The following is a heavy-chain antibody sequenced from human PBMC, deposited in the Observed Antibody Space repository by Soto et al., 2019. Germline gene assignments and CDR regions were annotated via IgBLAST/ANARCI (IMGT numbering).Heavy chain of an antibody. CDR2: IWRDGSSK. Sequence: QVQLVESGGGVVQPGGSLRLSCAASGFTFSSHGMHWVRQAPGKGLEWVAVIWRDGSSKYYADFVKGRFTISRDNSRNTLYSQMNSLRVEDTDAYYCATDRGPGYSYGTYYYYDGVGVWGQGTTVTVSS. V-gene: IGHV3-33*01. D-gene: IGHD5-18*01. CDR1: GFTFSSHG. CDR3: ATDRGPGYSYGTYYYYDGVGV. J-gene: IGHJ6*02.